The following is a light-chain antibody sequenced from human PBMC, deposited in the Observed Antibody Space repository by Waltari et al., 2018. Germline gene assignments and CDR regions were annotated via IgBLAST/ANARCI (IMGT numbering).Light chain of an antibody. CDR3: QQYDNLPFT. J-gene: IGKJ3*01. CDR1: QDISNY. CDR2: DAS. V-gene: IGKV1-33*01. Sequence: DIQMTQSPSSLSASVGDRVTITCQASQDISNYLHWYQQKPGKAPKLLIYDASNLETGVPSRFSGSGSGTDFTFTISSLQPEDIATYYCQQYDNLPFTFGPGTKVDIK.